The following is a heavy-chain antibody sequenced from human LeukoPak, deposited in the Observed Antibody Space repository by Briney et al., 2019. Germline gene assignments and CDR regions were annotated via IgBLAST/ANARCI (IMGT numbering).Heavy chain of an antibody. J-gene: IGHJ4*02. CDR1: GLTLSAYS. Sequence: GGSLRLSCAASGLTLSAYSMKWVRHAPGKGLEWVSYISGGGSTIYYADSVKGRFTISRDKAKNSLYLQMNSLRADDTAVYYCARDHHDSRGYYFVDYWGQGTLVTVSS. V-gene: IGHV3-48*01. CDR3: ARDHHDSRGYYFVDY. CDR2: ISGGGSTI. D-gene: IGHD3-22*01.